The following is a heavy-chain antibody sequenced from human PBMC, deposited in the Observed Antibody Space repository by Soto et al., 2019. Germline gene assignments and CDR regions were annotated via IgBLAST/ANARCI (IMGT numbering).Heavy chain of an antibody. J-gene: IGHJ4*02. CDR1: GYTFTDYY. CDR2: INPYTGGT. V-gene: IGHV1-2*02. Sequence: QVQLVQSGAEVKKPGASVKVSCKASGYTFTDYYMHWVRQAPGQGFEWLGWINPYTGGTNYAHKFQDRVTMTRDTSINTAYLDLSRLTSDDTAVYYCARDPIGGGAPYYCDYWGQGTLVTASS. D-gene: IGHD3-16*01. CDR3: ARDPIGGGAPYYCDY.